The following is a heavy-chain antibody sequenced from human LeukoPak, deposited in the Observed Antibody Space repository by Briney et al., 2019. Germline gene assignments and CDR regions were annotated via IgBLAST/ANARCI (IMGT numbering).Heavy chain of an antibody. D-gene: IGHD5-18*01. J-gene: IGHJ4*02. CDR3: ARVDTDMAGQLAY. Sequence: SETLSLTCAVYGGSFSGYYWSWIRQPPGKGLEWIGEINHSGSTNYNPSLKSRVTISVDTSKNQFSLQLSSVTAADTAVYYCARVDTDMAGQLAYWGKGTLVTVSS. V-gene: IGHV4-34*01. CDR1: GGSFSGYY. CDR2: INHSGST.